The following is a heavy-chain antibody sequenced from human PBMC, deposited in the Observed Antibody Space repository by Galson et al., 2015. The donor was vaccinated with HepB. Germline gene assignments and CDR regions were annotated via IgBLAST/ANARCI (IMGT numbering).Heavy chain of an antibody. V-gene: IGHV3-30*18. CDR3: AKGIRWELPPDN. J-gene: IGHJ4*02. Sequence: SLRLSCAASGFTFHDYGMHWVRQAPGKGLEWVAVISSDGSSEYYADSVKGRCAVSRDNSKNMMWLQMNTLRDEDAAVYYCAKGIRWELPPDNWGQGTLVTVSS. CDR1: GFTFHDYG. D-gene: IGHD1-26*01. CDR2: ISSDGSSE.